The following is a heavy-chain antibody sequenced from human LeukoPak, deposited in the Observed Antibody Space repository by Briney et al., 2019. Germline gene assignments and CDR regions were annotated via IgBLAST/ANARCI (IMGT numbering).Heavy chain of an antibody. CDR2: INHSGST. D-gene: IGHD2-15*01. V-gene: IGHV4-34*01. Sequence: PSETLSLTCAVYGGTFSGYYWSWIRQPPGKGLEWIGEINHSGSTNYNPSLKSRVTISVDTSKNQFSLKLSSVTAADTAVYYCARGVDCSGGSCYSYYFDYWGQGTLVTVSS. CDR3: ARGVDCSGGSCYSYYFDY. CDR1: GGTFSGYY. J-gene: IGHJ4*02.